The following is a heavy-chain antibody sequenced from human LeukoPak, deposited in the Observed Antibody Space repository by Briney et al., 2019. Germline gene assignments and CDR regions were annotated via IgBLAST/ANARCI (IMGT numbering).Heavy chain of an antibody. D-gene: IGHD4-17*01. J-gene: IGHJ3*02. CDR2: IYPADSDT. V-gene: IGHV5-51*01. CDR3: ARHRDTVRHDSFDI. Sequence: GESLKISCRGSGYSFTSYWIGWVRQMPGKGLEWMGIIYPADSDTRYSPSFQGQVTISADKSISTAYLQWSSLKASDTAMYYCARHRDTVRHDSFDIWGQGTMVTVSS. CDR1: GYSFTSYW.